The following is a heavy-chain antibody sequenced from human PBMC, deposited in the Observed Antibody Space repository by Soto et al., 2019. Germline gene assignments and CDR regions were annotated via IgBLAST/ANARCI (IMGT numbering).Heavy chain of an antibody. Sequence: PSETLSLTCAVYGGSFSGYYWSWIRQPPGKGLEWIGEINHSGSTNYNPPLKSRVTISVDTSKNQFSLKLSSVTAADTAVYYCARVPDYWGQGILVTVSS. J-gene: IGHJ4*02. CDR1: GGSFSGYY. CDR3: ARVPDY. V-gene: IGHV4-34*01. CDR2: INHSGST. D-gene: IGHD2-2*01.